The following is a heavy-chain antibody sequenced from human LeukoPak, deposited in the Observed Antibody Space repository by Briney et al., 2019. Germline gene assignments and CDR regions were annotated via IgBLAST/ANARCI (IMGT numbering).Heavy chain of an antibody. CDR2: IYYSGST. CDR3: ARFLRRAYYYDSSGYPFDY. Sequence: SETLSLTCTVSGGSISSSSYYWGWIRQPPGKGLEWIGSIYYSGSTYYNPSLKSRVTISVDTSKNQFSLKLSSVTAADTAVYYCARFLRRAYYYDSSGYPFDYWGQGTLVTVSS. V-gene: IGHV4-39*01. D-gene: IGHD3-22*01. CDR1: GGSISSSSYY. J-gene: IGHJ4*02.